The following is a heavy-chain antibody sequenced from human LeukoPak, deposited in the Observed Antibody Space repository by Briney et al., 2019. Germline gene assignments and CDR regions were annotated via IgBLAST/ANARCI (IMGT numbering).Heavy chain of an antibody. Sequence: ASVKVSCKASGYTFNSYDINWVRQATGQGLEWMGLMNRNTGNTGYGERFQGRVTMTRDNSISTAYMELNSLTSEDTAVYYCARGGAGTYYKRDGWFDPWGQGTVVTVSS. CDR2: MNRNTGNT. J-gene: IGHJ5*02. CDR1: GYTFNSYD. CDR3: ARGGAGTYYKRDGWFDP. D-gene: IGHD3-10*01. V-gene: IGHV1-8*01.